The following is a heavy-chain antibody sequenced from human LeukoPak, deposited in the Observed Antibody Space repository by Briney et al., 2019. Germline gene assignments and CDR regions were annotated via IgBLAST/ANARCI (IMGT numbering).Heavy chain of an antibody. CDR2: INPNSGGT. V-gene: IGHV1-2*04. CDR1: GYTFTGYY. Sequence: ASVKVSCKASGYTFTGYYMHWVRQAPGQGLEWMGWINPNSGGTNYAQKFQGWVTMTRDTSISTAYMELSRLRSDDTAVYYCASTKYGYGSYYFDYWGQGTLVTVSS. J-gene: IGHJ4*02. D-gene: IGHD5-18*01. CDR3: ASTKYGYGSYYFDY.